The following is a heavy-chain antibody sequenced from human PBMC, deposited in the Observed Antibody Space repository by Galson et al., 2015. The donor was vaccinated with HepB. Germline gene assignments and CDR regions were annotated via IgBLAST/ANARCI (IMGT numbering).Heavy chain of an antibody. Sequence: SLRLSCAASGFTFSSYCMSWVRQAPGKGLEWVANIKQDGSEKYYVDSVKCRFTISRDNAKNSLYLQMNSLRAEDTAVYSCARDLREYGSSWYAYWGQGTLVTVSS. V-gene: IGHV3-7*03. D-gene: IGHD6-13*01. CDR2: IKQDGSEK. CDR1: GFTFSSYC. CDR3: ARDLREYGSSWYAY. J-gene: IGHJ4*02.